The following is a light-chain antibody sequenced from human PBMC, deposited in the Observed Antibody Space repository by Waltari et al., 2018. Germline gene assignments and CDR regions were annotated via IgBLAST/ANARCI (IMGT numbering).Light chain of an antibody. CDR1: QSLVHSDGNTH. J-gene: IGKJ2*01. CDR3: MQGTHWPYT. CDR2: RVS. V-gene: IGKV2-30*02. Sequence: DVVMTPSPLSLPVTPGQAASISCKSRQSLVHSDGNTHLNWFQQRPGQSPRRLIYRVSNRDSGVPDRFSGSGSGTDFTLKISRVEAEDVGVYYCMQGTHWPYTFGQGTKLDIK.